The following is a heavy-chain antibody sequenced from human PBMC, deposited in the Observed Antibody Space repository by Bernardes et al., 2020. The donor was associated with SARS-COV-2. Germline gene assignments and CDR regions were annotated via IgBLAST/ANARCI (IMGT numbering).Heavy chain of an antibody. CDR2: IYCDDDQ. J-gene: IGHJ4*02. CDR1: GFSPSSDGVG. Sequence: GPRVGKPTQTLTLTCTFSGFSPSSDGVGGAWNGQPPGKALEPLALIYCDDDQRYSPSQRSRHTITKDTSKSQVVLTKTNMDPVDTSTYYCAHRASFYDDEDFYYSGFDYWGQGTLVTVSS. D-gene: IGHD3-22*01. V-gene: IGHV2-5*02. CDR3: AHRASFYDDEDFYYSGFDY.